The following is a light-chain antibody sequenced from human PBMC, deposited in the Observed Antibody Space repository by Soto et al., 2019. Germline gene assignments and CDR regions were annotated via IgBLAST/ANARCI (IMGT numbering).Light chain of an antibody. CDR3: QQYDSSPLT. V-gene: IGKV3-20*01. CDR2: GAS. Sequence: EIVLTQSPGTLSLSPGERATLSCRASQSVSSSYLAWYHQKPGQAPRLLIYGASSRATGIPDRFSGSGSGTDFTLTICRLEPEDFAVYYCQQYDSSPLTFGGGTKVEIK. CDR1: QSVSSSY. J-gene: IGKJ4*01.